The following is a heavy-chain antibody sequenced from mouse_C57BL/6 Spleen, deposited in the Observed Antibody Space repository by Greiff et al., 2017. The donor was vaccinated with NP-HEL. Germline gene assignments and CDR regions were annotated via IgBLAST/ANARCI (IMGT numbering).Heavy chain of an antibody. CDR3: ARWFPMYYAMDY. V-gene: IGHV1-50*01. J-gene: IGHJ4*01. CDR1: GYTFTSYW. Sequence: VQLQQPGAELVKPGASVKLSCKASGYTFTSYWMQWVKQRPGQGLEWIGEIDPSDSYTNYNQKFKGKATLTVDTSSSTAYMQLSSLTSEDSAVYYCARWFPMYYAMDYWGQGTSVTVSS. CDR2: IDPSDSYT. D-gene: IGHD2-2*01.